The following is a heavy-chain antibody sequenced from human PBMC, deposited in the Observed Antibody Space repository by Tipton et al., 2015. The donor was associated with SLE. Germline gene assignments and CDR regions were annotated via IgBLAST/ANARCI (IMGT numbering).Heavy chain of an antibody. D-gene: IGHD1-26*01. CDR1: GGSISHYY. CDR3: ARAGSIVGADAFDI. V-gene: IGHV4-59*07. J-gene: IGHJ3*02. CDR2: IYYSGST. Sequence: TLSLTCTVSGGSISHYYWSWIRQPPGKGLEWIGYIYYSGSTNYNPSLESRIAISVDTSKNYFSLRLTSVTAADTAVYYCARAGSIVGADAFDIWGQGTMVTVSS.